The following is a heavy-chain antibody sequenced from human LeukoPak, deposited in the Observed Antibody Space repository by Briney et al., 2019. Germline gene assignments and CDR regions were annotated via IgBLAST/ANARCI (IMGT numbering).Heavy chain of an antibody. D-gene: IGHD6-19*01. CDR2: ISGSGSSA. CDR3: AKDLRVAVGRGYFEY. J-gene: IGHJ4*02. CDR1: GFTLSSYA. V-gene: IGHV3-23*01. Sequence: GGSLRLSCAASGFTLSSYAMTWVRQAPGEGLQWVSDISGSGSSAYYADSVKGRFTISRDNSKNTLYLQMNSLRAEDTAVYYCAKDLRVAVGRGYFEYWGQGTLVTVSS.